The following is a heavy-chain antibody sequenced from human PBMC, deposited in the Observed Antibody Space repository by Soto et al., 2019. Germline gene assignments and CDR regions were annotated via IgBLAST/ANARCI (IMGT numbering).Heavy chain of an antibody. Sequence: SETLSLTCTVSGGSISSGGYYWSWIRQPPGKGLEWIGYIYYSGSTYYNPSLKSRVTISVDTSKNHFSLKLSSVTAADTAVYYCARLNPVVAAICGVQRHFYFWGQGTLVTVSS. CDR1: GGSISSGGYY. J-gene: IGHJ4*02. CDR3: ARLNPVVAAICGVQRHFYF. D-gene: IGHD2-15*01. CDR2: IYYSGST. V-gene: IGHV4-30-4*01.